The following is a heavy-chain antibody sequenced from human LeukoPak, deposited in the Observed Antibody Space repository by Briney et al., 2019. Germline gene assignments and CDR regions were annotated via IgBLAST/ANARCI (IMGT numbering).Heavy chain of an antibody. D-gene: IGHD4-11*01. V-gene: IGHV4-59*01. J-gene: IGHJ6*02. Sequence: SETLSLTCSVSGGSITSYYWSWIRQPPGKGLEWIGYISSSGSTNYNPSLKSRVTISVDMSKNQFSLKLRSVTAADTAVYYCARTGYSSDYYGMDVWGQGTTVTVSS. CDR1: GGSITSYY. CDR2: ISSSGST. CDR3: ARTGYSSDYYGMDV.